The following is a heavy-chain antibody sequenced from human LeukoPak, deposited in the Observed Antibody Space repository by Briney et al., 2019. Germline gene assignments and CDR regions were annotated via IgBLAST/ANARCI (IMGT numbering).Heavy chain of an antibody. Sequence: SETLSLTCAVYGGSFSGYYWSWIRQPPGKGLEWIGEINHSGSTNYNPSLKSRVTISIDTSKNQFSLKLGSVTAADTAVYYCARATISNRWFDPWGQGTLVTVSS. CDR3: ARATISNRWFDP. V-gene: IGHV4-34*01. D-gene: IGHD3-3*01. CDR2: INHSGST. J-gene: IGHJ5*02. CDR1: GGSFSGYY.